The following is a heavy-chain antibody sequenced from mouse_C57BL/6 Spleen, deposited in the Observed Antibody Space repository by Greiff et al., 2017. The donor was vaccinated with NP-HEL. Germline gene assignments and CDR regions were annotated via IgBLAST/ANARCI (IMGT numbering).Heavy chain of an antibody. Sequence: EVMLVESGGGLVKPGGSLKLSCAASGFTFSDYGMHWVRQAPEKGLEWVAYISSGSSTIYYADTVKGRFTISRDNAKNTLFLQMTSLRSEDTAMYYCARDYYGSEYFDVWGTGTTVTVSS. D-gene: IGHD1-1*01. CDR2: ISSGSSTI. CDR1: GFTFSDYG. V-gene: IGHV5-17*01. J-gene: IGHJ1*03. CDR3: ARDYYGSEYFDV.